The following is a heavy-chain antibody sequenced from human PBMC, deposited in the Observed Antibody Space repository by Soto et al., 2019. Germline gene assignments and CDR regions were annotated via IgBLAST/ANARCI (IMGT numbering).Heavy chain of an antibody. J-gene: IGHJ4*02. V-gene: IGHV1-46*02. Sequence: QVQLVQSGAEVRKPGASVKVSCKASGYTFNRHYIQWVRQAPGQGLEWMGMIDPSGGDTNYAKKFQGRVTLTSHTSTSTVYVELSSMSSEGTAVYYCAKRRGGGLTRSSFDYWGPGTLVIVSS. CDR2: IDPSGGDT. CDR1: GYTFNRHY. D-gene: IGHD3-16*01. CDR3: AKRRGGGLTRSSFDY.